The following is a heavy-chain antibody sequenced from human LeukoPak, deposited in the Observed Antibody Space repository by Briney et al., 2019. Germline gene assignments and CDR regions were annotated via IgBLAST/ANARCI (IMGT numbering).Heavy chain of an antibody. D-gene: IGHD6-19*01. CDR1: GLAFSAYK. Sequence: GGSLRLSCAASGLAFSAYKMHWVRQAPRKGLVWASRISTDGYTTDYADFVQGRFTASRDNTKNTWSLEMNSLRAEDTAVYYCASTPGVEQWLVHDYWGQGTLVTVSS. CDR3: ASTPGVEQWLVHDY. V-gene: IGHV3-74*01. J-gene: IGHJ4*02. CDR2: ISTDGYTT.